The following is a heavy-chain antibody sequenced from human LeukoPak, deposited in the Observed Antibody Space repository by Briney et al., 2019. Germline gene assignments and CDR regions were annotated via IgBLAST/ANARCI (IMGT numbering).Heavy chain of an antibody. CDR2: ISSSGST. Sequence: SETLSLTCTVSGGSISSFYWSWIRQPAGKGLEWIGRISSSGSTNYNPSLKSRVTISVDTSKNQFSLKLSSVTAADTAVYFCARGPYSYDSSGAFDIWGQGTMVTVSS. CDR1: GGSISSFY. CDR3: ARGPYSYDSSGAFDI. J-gene: IGHJ3*02. D-gene: IGHD3-22*01. V-gene: IGHV4-4*07.